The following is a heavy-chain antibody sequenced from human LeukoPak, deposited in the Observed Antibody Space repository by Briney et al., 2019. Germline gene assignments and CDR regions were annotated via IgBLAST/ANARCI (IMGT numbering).Heavy chain of an antibody. V-gene: IGHV3-30-3*01. CDR2: ISYDGSNK. J-gene: IGHJ6*02. CDR3: ARDRGYCSSTSCLRPCYGMDV. D-gene: IGHD2-2*01. CDR1: GFTFSSYA. Sequence: GRSLRLSCAASGFTFSSYAMHWVRQAPGKGLEWVAVISYDGSNKYYADSVKGRFTISRDNSKNTLYLQMNSLRAEDTAVYYCARDRGYCSSTSCLRPCYGMDVWGQGTTVTVSS.